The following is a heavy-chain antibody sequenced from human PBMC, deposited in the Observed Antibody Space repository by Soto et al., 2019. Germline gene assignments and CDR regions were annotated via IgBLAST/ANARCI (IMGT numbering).Heavy chain of an antibody. Sequence: GASVKVSCKASGYTFTSYGISWVRQAPGQGLEWMGWISAYNGNTNYAQKLQSRVTMTTDTPTSTAYMELRSLRSDDTAVYYCARDFPVLRFLEWLSSPRNWFDPWGQGTLVTVSS. CDR3: ARDFPVLRFLEWLSSPRNWFDP. D-gene: IGHD3-3*01. V-gene: IGHV1-18*01. CDR2: ISAYNGNT. CDR1: GYTFTSYG. J-gene: IGHJ5*02.